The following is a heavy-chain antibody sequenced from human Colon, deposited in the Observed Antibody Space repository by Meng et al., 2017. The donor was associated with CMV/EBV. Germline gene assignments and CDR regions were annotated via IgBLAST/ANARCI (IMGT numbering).Heavy chain of an antibody. CDR1: RFTFRTSV. CDR3: AKVGLHGYYFDY. Sequence: CAASRFTFRTSVMHWVRQAQGKGLEWVALISNDGSSTDYLDSVKGRFTISRDNSKNTLYLQMNNLRDEDTAIYYCAKVGLHGYYFDYWGQGTLVTVSS. CDR2: ISNDGSST. V-gene: IGHV3-30*18. J-gene: IGHJ4*02. D-gene: IGHD3/OR15-3a*01.